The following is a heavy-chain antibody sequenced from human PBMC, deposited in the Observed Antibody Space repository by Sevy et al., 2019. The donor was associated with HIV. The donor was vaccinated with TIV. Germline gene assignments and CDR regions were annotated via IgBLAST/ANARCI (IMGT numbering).Heavy chain of an antibody. CDR1: GFTFSNYG. J-gene: IGHJ5*01. CDR3: AKTLAIFGVLMSPDFDS. Sequence: GGSLRLSCAASGFTFSNYGMHWVRQAPGKGLEWVAVIWYDGSYEYYADSVKGRFTISRDNAKSTLYLQMNSLRAEDTAVYYCAKTLAIFGVLMSPDFDSWGQGTLVTVSS. D-gene: IGHD3-3*01. CDR2: IWYDGSYE. V-gene: IGHV3-33*06.